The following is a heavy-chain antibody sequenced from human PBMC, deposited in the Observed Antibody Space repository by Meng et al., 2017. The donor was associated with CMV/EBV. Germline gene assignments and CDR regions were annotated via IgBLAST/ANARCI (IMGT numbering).Heavy chain of an antibody. Sequence: GTFSSYAISWVRQAPGQGLEWMGGIIPLFGTANYAQKFQGRVTITTDESTSTAYMELSSLRSEDTAVYYCARAGSIAALFGGGWFDPWGQGTLVTVSS. V-gene: IGHV1-69*05. J-gene: IGHJ5*02. D-gene: IGHD6-6*01. CDR2: IIPLFGTA. CDR1: GTFSSYA. CDR3: ARAGSIAALFGGGWFDP.